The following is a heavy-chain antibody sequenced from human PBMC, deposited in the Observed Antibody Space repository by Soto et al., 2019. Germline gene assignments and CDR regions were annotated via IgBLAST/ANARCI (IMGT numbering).Heavy chain of an antibody. CDR2: FTGGGGTL. Sequence: PGGSLRLSCVSSGFTFSDYDMSCFRQSPAKGLEWLSTFTGGGGTLHYADSVKGRFTISRDNSKNTLYLQMDSLRADDTAVYYCAKAYSSSWYGEFDYWGQGTLVTVSS. D-gene: IGHD6-13*01. CDR1: GFTFSDYD. V-gene: IGHV3-23*01. J-gene: IGHJ4*02. CDR3: AKAYSSSWYGEFDY.